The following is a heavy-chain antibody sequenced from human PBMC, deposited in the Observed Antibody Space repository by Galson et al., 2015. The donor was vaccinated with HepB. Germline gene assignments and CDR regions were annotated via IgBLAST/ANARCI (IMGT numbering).Heavy chain of an antibody. V-gene: IGHV3-21*01. Sequence: SLRLSCAASGFNFNIYSMDWVRQAPGKGLEWVSSISDTSTYTYYADSMKGRFTISRDNAKNSLYLQMNSLRAEDTAIYYCARPRETQQFTCFDPWGQGTLVTVSS. CDR2: ISDTSTYT. J-gene: IGHJ5*02. CDR1: GFNFNIYS. CDR3: ARPRETQQFTCFDP. D-gene: IGHD5-24*01.